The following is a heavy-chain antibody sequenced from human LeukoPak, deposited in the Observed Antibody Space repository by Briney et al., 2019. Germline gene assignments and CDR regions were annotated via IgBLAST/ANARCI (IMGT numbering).Heavy chain of an antibody. Sequence: ASVKVSCKASGYTFTSYDINWVPQATGQGLEWMGWMNPNSGNTGYAQKFQGRVTITRNTSISTAYMELSSLRSEDTAVYYCAREIYPTTVTTGGTVFDPWGQGTLVTVSS. CDR3: AREIYPTTVTTGGTVFDP. D-gene: IGHD4-11*01. CDR2: MNPNSGNT. V-gene: IGHV1-8*03. CDR1: GYTFTSYD. J-gene: IGHJ5*02.